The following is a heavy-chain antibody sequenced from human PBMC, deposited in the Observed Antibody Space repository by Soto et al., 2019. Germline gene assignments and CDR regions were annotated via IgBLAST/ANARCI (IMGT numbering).Heavy chain of an antibody. J-gene: IGHJ4*02. CDR1: SASFKSGSYY. CDR2: VYYLGRT. Sequence: PSETLSLTCTVSSASFKSGSYYWSWIRQPPGKGLEWIGYVYYLGRTSYNPSLKSRVTISMDTSRRQFSLWLSSVTAADTAIYYCVRDFDYFDYWGQGTLVTVSS. V-gene: IGHV4-61*01. CDR3: VRDFDYFDY.